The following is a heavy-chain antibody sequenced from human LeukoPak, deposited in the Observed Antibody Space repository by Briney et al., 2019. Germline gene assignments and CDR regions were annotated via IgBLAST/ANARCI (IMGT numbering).Heavy chain of an antibody. V-gene: IGHV4-39*07. CDR1: GGSISSSSYY. J-gene: IGHJ3*02. D-gene: IGHD4-17*01. CDR2: IPYTGRP. Sequence: SETLSLTCTVSGGSISSSSYYWGWVRQPPGKGLEWIGSIPYTGRPYYNPSLKSRAAISVDTSENQFSLKFNSVTAADTAVYYCAREGARSTVTLNAFNIWGHGTMVTVSS. CDR3: AREGARSTVTLNAFNI.